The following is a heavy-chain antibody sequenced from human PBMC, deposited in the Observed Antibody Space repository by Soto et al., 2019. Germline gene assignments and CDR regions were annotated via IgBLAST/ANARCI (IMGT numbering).Heavy chain of an antibody. V-gene: IGHV2-5*02. Sequence: QITLKESGPTQVKPTQTLTLTCSFSGFSLNTDGEGVGWVRQPPGEALEWLALIYWDDDERYSPSLKTRLTLTKDPSKNRVVLIMTNMDPVDTATYYCAHSRNLITEDAQVGDFDYWGQGTLVTVSS. D-gene: IGHD3-10*01. CDR3: AHSRNLITEDAQVGDFDY. J-gene: IGHJ4*02. CDR1: GFSLNTDGEG. CDR2: IYWDDDE.